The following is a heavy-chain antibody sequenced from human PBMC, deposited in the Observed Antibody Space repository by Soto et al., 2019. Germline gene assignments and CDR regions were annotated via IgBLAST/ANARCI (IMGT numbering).Heavy chain of an antibody. CDR3: ARAIVVTIGGMDV. Sequence: PSETLSLTCTVSGGPISSADYYWSWVRQPPGKGLEWIGYIYYSGSTFFNPSLKSRVTISKDTSRNQFSLRLNSVTAADTAVYYCARAIVVTIGGMDVWGQGTTVTVSS. J-gene: IGHJ6*02. V-gene: IGHV4-30-4*01. D-gene: IGHD5-12*01. CDR2: IYYSGST. CDR1: GGPISSADYY.